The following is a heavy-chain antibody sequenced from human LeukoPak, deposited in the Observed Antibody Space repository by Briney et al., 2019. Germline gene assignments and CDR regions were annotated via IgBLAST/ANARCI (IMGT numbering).Heavy chain of an antibody. CDR3: AREGYYYDSSGRAFHDAFDI. D-gene: IGHD3-22*01. CDR2: ISAYNGNT. V-gene: IGHV1-18*01. Sequence: ASVTVSCTASGYTFTSYGISWVRQAPGQGLEWMGWISAYNGNTNYAQKLQGTVTMTTDTSTSTAYMELRSLRSDDTAVYYCAREGYYYDSSGRAFHDAFDIWGQGTMVTVSS. CDR1: GYTFTSYG. J-gene: IGHJ3*02.